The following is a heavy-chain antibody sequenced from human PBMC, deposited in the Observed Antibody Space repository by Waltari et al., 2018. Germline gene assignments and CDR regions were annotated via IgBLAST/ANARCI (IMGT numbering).Heavy chain of an antibody. CDR2: IYYTGST. V-gene: IGHV4-59*08. Sequence: QVQLQESGPGLVKPSETLSLTCTVSGGSINNYYWSWIRQPPGKGLEWIGYIYYTGSTSYHPSLKSRVTISVDRSKNQFSLKLSSVTAADTAVYYCARNMVRGVFYYYYGMDVWGQGTTVTVSS. D-gene: IGHD3-10*01. CDR1: GGSINNYY. J-gene: IGHJ6*02. CDR3: ARNMVRGVFYYYYGMDV.